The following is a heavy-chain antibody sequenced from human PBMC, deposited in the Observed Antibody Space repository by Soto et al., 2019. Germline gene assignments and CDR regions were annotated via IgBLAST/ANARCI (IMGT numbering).Heavy chain of an antibody. V-gene: IGHV4-61*08. J-gene: IGHJ5*02. CDR3: ARIPVDTYMIYWSDP. D-gene: IGHD3-16*01. CDR2: VYFSGST. CDR1: GDSVSSGDYY. Sequence: SETLSLTCSVSGDSVSSGDYYWSWIRQPPGKGLEWIGHVYFSGSTNYIPSLKSRLTMSVDTAKNQFSLKLSSVTAADTAVYYCARIPVDTYMIYWSDPWGQGTQVTSPQ.